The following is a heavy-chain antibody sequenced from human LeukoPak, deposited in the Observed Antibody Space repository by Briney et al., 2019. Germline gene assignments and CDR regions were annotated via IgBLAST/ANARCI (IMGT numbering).Heavy chain of an antibody. CDR3: ARTYYDFWSGYRYYYYYMDV. J-gene: IGHJ6*03. CDR2: IYTSGST. V-gene: IGHV4-61*02. CDR1: GGSISSGSYY. Sequence: SQTLSLTCTVSGGSISSGSYYWSWIRQPAGKGLEWIGRIYTSGSTNYNPSLKSRVTISVDTSKNQFSLKLSSVTAADTAVYYCARTYYDFWSGYRYYYYYMDVWGKGTTVTVSS. D-gene: IGHD3-3*01.